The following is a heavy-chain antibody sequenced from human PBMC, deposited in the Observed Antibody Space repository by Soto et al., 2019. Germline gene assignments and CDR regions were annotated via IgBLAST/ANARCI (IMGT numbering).Heavy chain of an antibody. V-gene: IGHV1-8*01. Sequence: QVQLVQSGAEVKKPGASVKVSCKASGYTFTSYDINWVRQATGQGLEWMGWMNPNSGNTGYAQKFQGRVTMTRNTSISTAYMELSSLRSEDTAVYYCARGRNYDFWSGYPHFQHWGQGTLVTVSS. D-gene: IGHD3-3*01. CDR3: ARGRNYDFWSGYPHFQH. CDR2: MNPNSGNT. J-gene: IGHJ1*01. CDR1: GYTFTSYD.